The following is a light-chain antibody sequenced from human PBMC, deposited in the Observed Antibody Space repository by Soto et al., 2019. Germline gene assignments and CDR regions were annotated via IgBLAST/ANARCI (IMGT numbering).Light chain of an antibody. J-gene: IGLJ1*01. CDR3: ASYTTSSTYV. Sequence: SVLTQPASLSGSPGQSIAISCTGTSSDVGGFNYVSWYQQHPGKAPKFMIYDVSSRPSGVSDRFSGSKSGNAASLTISGLQAEDEADYYCASYTTSSTYVFGTGTKVTVL. CDR2: DVS. CDR1: SSDVGGFNY. V-gene: IGLV2-14*03.